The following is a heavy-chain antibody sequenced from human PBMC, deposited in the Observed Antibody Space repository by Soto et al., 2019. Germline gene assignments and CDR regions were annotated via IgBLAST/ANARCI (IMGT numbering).Heavy chain of an antibody. D-gene: IGHD6-6*01. J-gene: IGHJ6*02. Sequence: GESLKISCTGSEYSFTSYWIGWLRQMPRKGLEWMGIIYRGDSDARYSPSFQGQVTISADKSISTAYLQWSSLKASDTAMDYCARPSIAARPDYYYGMDVWGQGTTVTVSS. CDR2: IYRGDSDA. CDR1: EYSFTSYW. CDR3: ARPSIAARPDYYYGMDV. V-gene: IGHV5-51*01.